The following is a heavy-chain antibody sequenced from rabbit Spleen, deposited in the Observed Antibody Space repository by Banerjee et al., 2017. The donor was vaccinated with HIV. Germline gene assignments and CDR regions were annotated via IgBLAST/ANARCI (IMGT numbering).Heavy chain of an antibody. CDR2: TYGGDSGST. CDR1: GVSFNDKDV. Sequence: EQLEESGGGLVKPEGSLTLTCKASGVSFNDKDVMCWVRQAPGKGLEWIGATYGGDSGSTWYTRWAKGRFTISKTSSTTVTLQMTSLTAADTATYFCARDTGSSFSSYGMDLWGPGTLVTVS. J-gene: IGHJ6*01. D-gene: IGHD8-1*01. V-gene: IGHV1S45*01. CDR3: ARDTGSSFSSYGMDL.